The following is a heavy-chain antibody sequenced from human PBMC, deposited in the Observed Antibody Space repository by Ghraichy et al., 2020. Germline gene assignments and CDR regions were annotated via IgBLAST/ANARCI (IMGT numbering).Heavy chain of an antibody. D-gene: IGHD3-9*01. Sequence: GGSLRLSCAASGFAFNTYGMHWVRQAPGKGLEWVAVITNDGGNTYYADSVKGRFTISRDNSKNTLYLQMNSLRVEDTAVYYCTKLIHTNFYSSGMDVWGQGTTVTVSS. J-gene: IGHJ6*02. V-gene: IGHV3-30*18. CDR3: TKLIHTNFYSSGMDV. CDR1: GFAFNTYG. CDR2: ITNDGGNT.